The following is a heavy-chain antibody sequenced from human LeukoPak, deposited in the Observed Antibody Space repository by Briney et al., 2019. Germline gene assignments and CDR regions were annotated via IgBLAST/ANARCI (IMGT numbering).Heavy chain of an antibody. CDR2: IYYSGST. CDR3: ARHFIGYYDSSGYVQH. CDR1: SGSMSSSSYY. Sequence: SETLSLTCTVSSGSMSSSSYYWGWIRQPPGKGLEWIGTIYYSGSTNYNPSLRNRVTISIDTSKKQYSLKLASVTAADTAVYYCARHFIGYYDSSGYVQHWGQGTLVTVSS. J-gene: IGHJ1*01. V-gene: IGHV4-39*01. D-gene: IGHD3-22*01.